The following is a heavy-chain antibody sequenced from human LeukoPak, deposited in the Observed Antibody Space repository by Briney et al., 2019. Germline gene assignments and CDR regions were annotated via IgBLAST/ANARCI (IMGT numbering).Heavy chain of an antibody. D-gene: IGHD6-19*01. V-gene: IGHV3-30*18. CDR1: GFAFSSYG. CDR2: ISCDGSNK. Sequence: GGSLRLSCAASGFAFSSYGMHWVRQAPGKGLEWVAVISCDGSNKYYADSVKGRFTISRDNSKNTLYLQMNSLRAEDTAVYYCAKGYGSGWYVFDYWGQGTLVTVSS. J-gene: IGHJ4*02. CDR3: AKGYGSGWYVFDY.